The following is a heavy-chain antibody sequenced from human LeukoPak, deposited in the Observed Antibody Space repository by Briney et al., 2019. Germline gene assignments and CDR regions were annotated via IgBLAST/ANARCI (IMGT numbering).Heavy chain of an antibody. D-gene: IGHD3-16*01. CDR1: GGSISSYY. CDR3: ASSFAQSAPTCDY. J-gene: IGHJ4*02. Sequence: SETLSLTCTVSGGSISSYYWSWIRQPPGKGLEWIGYIYYSGSTNYNPSLKSRVTISVDTSKNQFSLKLSAVTAADTAVYYCASSFAQSAPTCDYWGQGTLVTVSS. CDR2: IYYSGST. V-gene: IGHV4-59*08.